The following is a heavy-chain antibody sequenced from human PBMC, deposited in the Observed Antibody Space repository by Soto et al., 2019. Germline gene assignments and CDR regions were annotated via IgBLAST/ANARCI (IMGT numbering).Heavy chain of an antibody. J-gene: IGHJ3*02. V-gene: IGHV3-66*01. CDR2: ISNRGDT. CDR3: AREPRYCRGGSCSITGDAYDI. Sequence: GGSLRLSCTASGFIVSDTYVNWVRQAPGKGLEWVSVISNRGDTHYADSVRGRFSLSRDISDNTLHLQMNNLRVEDTAVYYCAREPRYCRGGSCSITGDAYDIWGQGTMVTXSS. CDR1: GFIVSDTY. D-gene: IGHD2-15*01.